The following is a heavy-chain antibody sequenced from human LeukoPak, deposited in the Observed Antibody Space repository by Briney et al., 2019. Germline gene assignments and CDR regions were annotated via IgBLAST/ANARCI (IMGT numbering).Heavy chain of an antibody. CDR3: ARDTYYYDSSGYFSVNYFDY. D-gene: IGHD3-22*01. Sequence: SETLSLTPTVSGGSISSYYWGWIRQPAGKGLGWIGRTYTSGSTNYNPSLKSRVTMSVDTSKNQFSLKLSSVTAADTAVYYCARDTYYYDSSGYFSVNYFDYWGQGTLVTVSS. CDR1: GGSISSYY. V-gene: IGHV4-4*07. CDR2: TYTSGST. J-gene: IGHJ4*02.